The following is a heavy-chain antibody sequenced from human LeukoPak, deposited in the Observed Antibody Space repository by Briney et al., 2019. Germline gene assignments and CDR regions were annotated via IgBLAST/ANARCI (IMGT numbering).Heavy chain of an antibody. CDR2: INAGKGNT. CDR3: ARLLWFGELGHGFDY. Sequence: ASVKVSCKASGYTFTDYAMHWVRQAPGQRLEWMGWINAGKGNTKYSQKFQGRVTITRDTSASTAYVELSSLRSEDTAVYYCARLLWFGELGHGFDYWGRGTLVTVSS. V-gene: IGHV1-3*01. CDR1: GYTFTDYA. D-gene: IGHD3-10*01. J-gene: IGHJ4*02.